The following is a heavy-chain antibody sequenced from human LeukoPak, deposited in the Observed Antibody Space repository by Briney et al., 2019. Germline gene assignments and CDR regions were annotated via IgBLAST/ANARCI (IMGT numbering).Heavy chain of an antibody. CDR2: INHSGST. CDR3: ARLHMTTVSPWADDY. CDR1: GGSFSGYY. V-gene: IGHV4-34*01. D-gene: IGHD4-17*01. J-gene: IGHJ4*02. Sequence: PSETLSLTCAVYGGSFSGYYWSWIRQPPGKGLEGIGEINHSGSTNYNPSLKSRVTISVDTSKNQFSLTLSSVTAAHTAVYYCARLHMTTVSPWADDYWGQGTLVTVSS.